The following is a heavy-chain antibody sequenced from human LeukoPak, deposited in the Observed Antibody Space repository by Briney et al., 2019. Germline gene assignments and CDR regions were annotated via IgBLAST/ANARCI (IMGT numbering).Heavy chain of an antibody. V-gene: IGHV3-21*01. J-gene: IGHJ4*02. D-gene: IGHD5-12*01. Sequence: GGSLRLSCAASGFTFSSYSMNWVRQAPGKGLEWVSSISSSNIYYADAVKGRFTISRDNAKTSLYLQMNSLRAPATAVYYCARAIVATGRGLAYWGQGTLVTVSS. CDR1: GFTFSSYS. CDR3: ARAIVATGRGLAY. CDR2: ISSSNI.